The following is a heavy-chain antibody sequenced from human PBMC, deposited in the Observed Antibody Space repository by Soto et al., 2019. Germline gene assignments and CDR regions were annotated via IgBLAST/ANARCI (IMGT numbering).Heavy chain of an antibody. Sequence: GTGPTLVNAAQTHTLPSTIAAVSLSTSGVGVGWIRQPAGKALEWLALIYWDDDKPNSQALKSRLTIPKDTCKNQVVLTMTDMDPVDTATYYCPHPFNGNYYYFDYWGQGTLATVSS. CDR1: AVSLSTSGVG. J-gene: IGHJ4*02. V-gene: IGHV2-5*02. CDR2: IYWDDDK. D-gene: IGHD1-26*01. CDR3: PHPFNGNYYYFDY.